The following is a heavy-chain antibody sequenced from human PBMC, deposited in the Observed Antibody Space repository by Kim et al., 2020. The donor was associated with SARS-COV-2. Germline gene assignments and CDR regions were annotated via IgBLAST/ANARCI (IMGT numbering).Heavy chain of an antibody. Sequence: GGSLRLSCAASGFIFSNYAMSWVRQAPGKGLEWVSAISGGGYNTYYADSVKGRFTISGDNSKNTRYLHINSLRAEDSARYYCTKDKSGRYHGFDCWGQGTLVTVSS. CDR2: ISGGGYNT. CDR3: TKDKSGRYHGFDC. V-gene: IGHV3-23*01. D-gene: IGHD1-26*01. J-gene: IGHJ4*02. CDR1: GFIFSNYA.